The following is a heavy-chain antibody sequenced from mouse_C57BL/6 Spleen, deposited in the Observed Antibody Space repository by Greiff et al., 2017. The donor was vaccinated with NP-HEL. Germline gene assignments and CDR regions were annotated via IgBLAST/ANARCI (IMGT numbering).Heavy chain of an antibody. V-gene: IGHV1-59*01. CDR2: IDPSDSYT. Sequence: QVQLQQPGAELVRPGTSVKLSCKASGYTFTSYWMHWVKQRPGQGLEWIGVIDPSDSYTNYNQKFKGKATLTVDPSSSTAYMQLSSLTSEDSAVYYCARWGMITRAMDYWGQGTSVTVSS. J-gene: IGHJ4*01. D-gene: IGHD2-4*01. CDR1: GYTFTSYW. CDR3: ARWGMITRAMDY.